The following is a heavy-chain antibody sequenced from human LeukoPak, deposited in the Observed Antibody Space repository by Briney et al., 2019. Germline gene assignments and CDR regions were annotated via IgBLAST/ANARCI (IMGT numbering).Heavy chain of an antibody. CDR1: GGSISRYY. D-gene: IGHD3-22*01. CDR2: IYYSGST. V-gene: IGHV4-59*01. Sequence: SETLSLTCTVSGGSISRYYWSWIRQPPGKGLEWIGYIYYSGSTNYNPSLKSRVTISLDTSKNQFSLKLSSVTAADTAVYYCARGSDYYDSSGYHNFDYWGQGTLVTVSS. J-gene: IGHJ4*02. CDR3: ARGSDYYDSSGYHNFDY.